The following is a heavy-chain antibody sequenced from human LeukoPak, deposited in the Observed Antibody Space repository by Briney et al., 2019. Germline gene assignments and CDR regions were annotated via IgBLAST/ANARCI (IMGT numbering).Heavy chain of an antibody. J-gene: IGHJ6*03. Sequence: PSETLSLTCTVSGGSISPHYWTWIRQSPGKGLEWIAYIYYSGSTNYNPSLKSRVTISVDTSKNQFSLKLSSVTAADTAVYYCARELKEFCSSTSCYAIYYYYMDVWGKGTTVTVSS. CDR3: ARELKEFCSSTSCYAIYYYYMDV. D-gene: IGHD2-2*01. CDR1: GGSISPHY. CDR2: IYYSGST. V-gene: IGHV4-59*11.